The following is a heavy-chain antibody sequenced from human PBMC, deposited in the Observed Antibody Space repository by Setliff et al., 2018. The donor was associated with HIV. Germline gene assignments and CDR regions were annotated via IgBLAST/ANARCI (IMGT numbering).Heavy chain of an antibody. CDR2: IYYSGST. CDR3: ARVTYYDSSGYLFPFDY. CDR1: GGSISSGGYY. D-gene: IGHD3-22*01. J-gene: IGHJ4*02. V-gene: IGHV4-31*03. Sequence: SETLSLTCTVSGGSISSGGYYWSWIRQHPGKGLEWIGYIYYSGSTYYNPSLKSRVTISVDTSKNQFSLKLSSVTAADTAVYYCARVTYYDSSGYLFPFDYWGQGTLVTVS.